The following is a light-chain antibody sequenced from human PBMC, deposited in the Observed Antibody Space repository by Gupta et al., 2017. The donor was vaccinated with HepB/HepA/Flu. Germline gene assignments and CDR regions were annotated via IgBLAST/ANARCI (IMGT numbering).Light chain of an antibody. CDR3: QQYGSSGIT. CDR2: GTS. CDR1: HSVTRSY. V-gene: IGKV3-20*01. Sequence: EIVLTQSPGTLSLSPGERVTLSCRASHSVTRSYLGWYQQIPGQAPSLLIYGTSNRATGIPDRFSGSGSWTDFTLTINRLEPEDFAVYYCQQYGSSGITFGQGTRLEIK. J-gene: IGKJ5*01.